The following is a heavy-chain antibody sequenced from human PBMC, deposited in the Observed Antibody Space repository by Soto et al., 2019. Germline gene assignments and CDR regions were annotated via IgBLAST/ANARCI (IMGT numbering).Heavy chain of an antibody. Sequence: EVQLVQSGAEVKKPGESLKISCKASGYTFTSYWIGWVRQMPGKGLEWLGIIYPSNSETRFSPSFQGQVTLSADKSIFTAYLQWSSLKASDPAMYYCARQGYHYDTYSFGYWGQGTLVTVSP. CDR2: IYPSNSET. CDR1: GYTFTSYW. D-gene: IGHD3-22*01. J-gene: IGHJ4*02. CDR3: ARQGYHYDTYSFGY. V-gene: IGHV5-51*01.